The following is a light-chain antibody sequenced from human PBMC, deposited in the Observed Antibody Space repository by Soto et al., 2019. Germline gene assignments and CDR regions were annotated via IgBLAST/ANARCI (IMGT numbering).Light chain of an antibody. Sequence: QSALTQPRSVSGSPGQSVTISCTGTSSDVGGYNYVSWYQQHPGKAPKLMIYDVSKRPSGVPDRFSGSKSGNTASLTISGLQAEDEADYYCCSYAGSYSLYVFGTGKKVTV. CDR2: DVS. CDR1: SSDVGGYNY. V-gene: IGLV2-11*01. CDR3: CSYAGSYSLYV. J-gene: IGLJ1*01.